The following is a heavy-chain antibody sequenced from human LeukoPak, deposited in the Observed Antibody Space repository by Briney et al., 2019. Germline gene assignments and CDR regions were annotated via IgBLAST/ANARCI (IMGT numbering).Heavy chain of an antibody. CDR2: IIPILGIA. CDR3: AREGPSDIATEAFDI. CDR1: GGTFSSYA. D-gene: IGHD6-25*01. Sequence: ASVKVSCKASGGTFSSYAISWVRQAPGRGLEWMGRIIPILGIANYAQKFQGRVTITSDKSTSTAYMELSSLRSEDTAVYYCAREGPSDIATEAFDIWGQGTMVTVSS. J-gene: IGHJ3*02. V-gene: IGHV1-69*04.